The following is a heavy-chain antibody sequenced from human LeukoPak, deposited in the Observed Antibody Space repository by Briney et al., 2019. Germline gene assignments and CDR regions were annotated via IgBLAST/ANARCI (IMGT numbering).Heavy chain of an antibody. CDR1: GGSISSSSYY. J-gene: IGHJ4*02. D-gene: IGHD3-9*01. CDR2: INHSGST. V-gene: IGHV4-39*07. CDR3: ARRLRYFDWLNNPRAIDY. Sequence: TSETLSLTCTVSGGSISSSSYYWSWIRQPPGKGLEWIGEINHSGSTNYNPSLKSRVTISVDTSKNQFSLKLSSVTAADTAVYYCARRLRYFDWLNNPRAIDYWGQGTLVTVSS.